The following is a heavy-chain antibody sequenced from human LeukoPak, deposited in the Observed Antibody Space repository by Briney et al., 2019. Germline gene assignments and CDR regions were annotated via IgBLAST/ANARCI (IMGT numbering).Heavy chain of an antibody. J-gene: IGHJ4*02. CDR1: GYTFTSYD. D-gene: IGHD3-22*01. CDR2: MNPNTGNA. Sequence: ASVKVSCKSSGYTFTSYDINWVRQVTGQGLEWMGWMNPNTGNAGYAQNFQGRVTMTRDTSIGTAYMELRSLRSDDTAIYYCARDETYYDSTGQDYWGQGTLVTVSS. V-gene: IGHV1-8*01. CDR3: ARDETYYDSTGQDY.